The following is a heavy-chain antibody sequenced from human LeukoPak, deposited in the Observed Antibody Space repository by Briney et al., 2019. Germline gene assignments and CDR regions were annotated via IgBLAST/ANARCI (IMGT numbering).Heavy chain of an antibody. CDR3: ATSFRCTTSHVFDI. J-gene: IGHJ3*02. V-gene: IGHV1-46*01. CDR2: IDPSGGST. D-gene: IGHD1-14*01. Sequence: ASVKVSCKASGYTFTTYYIHWVRQDPGQGLAWMGLIDPSGGSTTYAQQFQGTVTMTSDTSTNTGYMEMSSLRSEDTAVYYCATSFRCTTSHVFDIWGQGTMVTVSS. CDR1: GYTFTTYY.